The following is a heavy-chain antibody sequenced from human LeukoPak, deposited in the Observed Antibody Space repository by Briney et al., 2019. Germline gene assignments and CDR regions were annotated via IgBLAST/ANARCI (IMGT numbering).Heavy chain of an antibody. CDR3: ARGDGSGYYYYYMDV. CDR1: GGSISSGDYY. J-gene: IGHJ6*03. D-gene: IGHD6-19*01. V-gene: IGHV4-30-4*01. Sequence: SQTLSLTCTVSGGSISSGDYYWSWIRQPPGKGLEWIGYIYYSGSTYYNPSLKSRVTISVDTSKNQFSLKLSSVTAADTAVYYCARGDGSGYYYYYMDVWGKGTTVTVSS. CDR2: IYYSGST.